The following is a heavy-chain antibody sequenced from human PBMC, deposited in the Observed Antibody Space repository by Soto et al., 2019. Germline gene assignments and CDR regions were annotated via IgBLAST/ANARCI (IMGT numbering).Heavy chain of an antibody. CDR2: FDPEDGET. J-gene: IGHJ4*02. Sequence: GASVKVSCKVSGYTLTELSMHWVRQAPGKGLEWMGGFDPEDGETIYVQKFQGRVTMTEDTSTDTAYMELSSLRSEDTAVYYCATLGYYDSSGYSAFFDYWGQGTLVTVSS. CDR1: GYTLTELS. V-gene: IGHV1-24*01. D-gene: IGHD3-22*01. CDR3: ATLGYYDSSGYSAFFDY.